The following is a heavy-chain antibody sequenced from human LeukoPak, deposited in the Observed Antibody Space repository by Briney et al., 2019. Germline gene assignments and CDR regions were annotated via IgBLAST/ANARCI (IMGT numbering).Heavy chain of an antibody. CDR3: AREVSTEDAFDI. V-gene: IGHV3-7*01. D-gene: IGHD5/OR15-5a*01. J-gene: IGHJ3*02. Sequence: GGSLRLSCAASGFTFSSYWMSWVRQAPGKGLEWVANIKRDGSVKYYVDSVKGRFTTSRDNAKNSLYLQMNSLRAEDTAVYYCAREVSTEDAFDIWGQGTMVTVSS. CDR1: GFTFSSYW. CDR2: IKRDGSVK.